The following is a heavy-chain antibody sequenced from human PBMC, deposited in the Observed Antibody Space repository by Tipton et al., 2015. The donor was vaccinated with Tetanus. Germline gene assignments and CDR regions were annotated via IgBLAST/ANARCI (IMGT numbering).Heavy chain of an antibody. J-gene: IGHJ4*02. D-gene: IGHD6-25*01. V-gene: IGHV3-21*01. CDR3: ASGSALDY. CDR1: GFSFSNYK. CDR2: ISSTSRYI. Sequence: SLRLSCEVSGFSFSNYKMNWVRQGPGRGLEWVSSISSTSRYINYADSVKGRFTISRDNAKNSLFLEMNSLRVEDTAVYYCASGSALDYWGQGSLVTVSS.